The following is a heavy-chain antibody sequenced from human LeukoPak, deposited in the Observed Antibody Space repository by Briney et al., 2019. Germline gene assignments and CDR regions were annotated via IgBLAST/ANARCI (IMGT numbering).Heavy chain of an antibody. CDR2: ISGSGGIT. V-gene: IGHV3-23*01. CDR3: AKDPSLGGKYQLSEGVFDY. CDR1: RFXFSSYA. D-gene: IGHD2-2*01. J-gene: IGHJ4*02. Sequence: PGGSLRLSCVASRFXFSSYAMSWVRQAPGKGLERVSGISGSGGITYYADSVKGRFTISRDNSKNTRYLQMNVLRPEDTAVYYCAKDPSLGGKYQLSEGVFDYWGQGTLVTVSS.